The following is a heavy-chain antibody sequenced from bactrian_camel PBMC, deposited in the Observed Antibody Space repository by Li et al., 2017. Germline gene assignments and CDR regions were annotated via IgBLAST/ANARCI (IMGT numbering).Heavy chain of an antibody. CDR1: SRPY. D-gene: IGHD4*01. Sequence: HVQLVESGGGSVQAGGSLRLSCEGSSRPYMGWFRQAPGKEREGVASITTNSGSTTYADSVKGRFTISQDKSKNTVYLQMNSLKPEDTGMYYCAADKKDPDHSDYDGPSPRLEPWEYNYRGQGTQVTVS. CDR2: ITTNSGST. CDR3: AADKKDPDHSDYDGPSPRLEPWEYNY. J-gene: IGHJ4*01. V-gene: IGHV3S68*01.